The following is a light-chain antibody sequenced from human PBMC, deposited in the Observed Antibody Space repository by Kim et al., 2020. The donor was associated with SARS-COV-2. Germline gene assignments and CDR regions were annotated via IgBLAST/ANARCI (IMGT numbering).Light chain of an antibody. CDR1: SLRTSY. J-gene: IGLJ2*01. Sequence: ELTQDPAVSVALGQTVTIACRGDSLRTSYAGWSQQKAGKAPILVIYDKNSRPSGVPDRFSGSSSGSTASLTITGAQAEDEADYYCNSRDTTGYHVVFGGGTQLTVL. CDR2: DKN. V-gene: IGLV3-19*01. CDR3: NSRDTTGYHVV.